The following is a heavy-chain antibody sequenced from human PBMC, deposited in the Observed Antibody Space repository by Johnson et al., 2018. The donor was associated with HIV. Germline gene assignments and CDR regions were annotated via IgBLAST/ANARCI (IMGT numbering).Heavy chain of an antibody. J-gene: IGHJ3*02. V-gene: IGHV3-64*01. D-gene: IGHD3-10*01. Sequence: VQLVESGGGLVKPGGSLRLSCAASGFTFSSYAMHWVRQAPGKGLEYVSAISSNGGSTYYANSVKGRFTISRDNSKNTLYLQMNSLGPEDTAVYYCARVRDRGARDDSFDIWGQGTMVTVSS. CDR1: GFTFSSYA. CDR2: ISSNGGST. CDR3: ARVRDRGARDDSFDI.